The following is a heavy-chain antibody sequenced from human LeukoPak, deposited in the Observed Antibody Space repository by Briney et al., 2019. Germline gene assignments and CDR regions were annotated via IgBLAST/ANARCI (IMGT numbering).Heavy chain of an antibody. J-gene: IGHJ4*02. D-gene: IGHD4-23*01. CDR1: KISFTNAW. V-gene: IGHV3-15*01. CDR2: FKSEVDGGTI. Sequence: MAGGSLRLSCVGSKISFTNAWLSWVRQAPGKGLEWVGRFKSEVDGGTIDYAAPIKDRFTISRDDSRNTLYLQMNSLKIEDTAVYFCTTESGKGGYWGQGTLVTVSS. CDR3: TTESGKGGY.